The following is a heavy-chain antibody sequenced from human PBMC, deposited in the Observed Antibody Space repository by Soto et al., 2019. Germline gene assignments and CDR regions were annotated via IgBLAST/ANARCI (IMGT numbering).Heavy chain of an antibody. CDR2: VSFDGSST. D-gene: IGHD2-21*01. CDR3: AKAGWGGDYYYGLDV. CDR1: GFNFNDYA. V-gene: IGHV3-30*18. Sequence: GSLRLSCAASGFNFNDYAMHWVRQAPGKVLEWVAVVSFDGSSTYYADSVKGRFTISRDSSNNTVSLQMNSLTNEDTAAYYCAKAGWGGDYYYGLDVWGQGXTVTVYS. J-gene: IGHJ6*02.